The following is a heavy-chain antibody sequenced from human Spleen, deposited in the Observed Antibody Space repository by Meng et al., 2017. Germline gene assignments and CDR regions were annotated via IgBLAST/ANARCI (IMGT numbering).Heavy chain of an antibody. V-gene: IGHV3-23*01. Sequence: GLSWVSAISASGGSTYYADSVKGRFTTSRDNSKDMLYLQMNSLRAEDTAVYYCAKESWLTDYVGVWGWFDPWGQGTLVTVSS. D-gene: IGHD2-8*01. J-gene: IGHJ5*02. CDR2: ISASGGST. CDR3: AKESWLTDYVGVWGWFDP.